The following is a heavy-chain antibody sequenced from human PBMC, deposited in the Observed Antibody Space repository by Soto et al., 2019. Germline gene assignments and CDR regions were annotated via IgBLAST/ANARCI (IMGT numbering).Heavy chain of an antibody. CDR1: GGTFSSYA. J-gene: IGHJ6*02. V-gene: IGHV1-69*14. CDR3: ARERYSYGHPLGYYGMDV. CDR2: IIPIFGTA. D-gene: IGHD5-18*01. Sequence: QVQLVQSGAEVKKPGSSVKVSCKASGGTFSSYAISWVRQAPGQGLEWMGGIIPIFGTANYAQKFQGRVTITADKSTSTAYMELSSLRSEDTAVYYCARERYSYGHPLGYYGMDVWGQGTTVTVSS.